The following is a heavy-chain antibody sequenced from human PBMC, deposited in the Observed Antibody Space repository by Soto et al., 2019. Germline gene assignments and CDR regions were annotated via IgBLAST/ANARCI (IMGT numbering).Heavy chain of an antibody. V-gene: IGHV3-21*01. Sequence: GGTLRLSCAASGFNFRNYGINWVRQAPGKGLEWVSPVSKSDYTYYSESVKGRFTVSRDNAKNSVSLQMNNLRAEDTAVYYCAREDSIIIPAVADFWGQGTLVTVSS. CDR2: VSKSDYT. CDR3: AREDSIIIPAVADF. CDR1: GFNFRNYG. D-gene: IGHD6-19*01. J-gene: IGHJ4*02.